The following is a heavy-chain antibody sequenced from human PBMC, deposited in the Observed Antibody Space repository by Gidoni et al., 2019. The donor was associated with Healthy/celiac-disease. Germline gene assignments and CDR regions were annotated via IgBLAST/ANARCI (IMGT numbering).Heavy chain of an antibody. Sequence: QVQLVQSGDEVKKPGSSVKVSCKAAGGTFSSSTISWVRQAPGQVLDWMGRIIPILGIATYAQKFQGRVTITADKSTSTAYMELSSLGSEDTAVYYCASLGYYDSSGYLDWGQGTLVTVSS. CDR3: ASLGYYDSSGYLD. V-gene: IGHV1-69*02. CDR2: IIPILGIA. CDR1: GGTFSSST. D-gene: IGHD3-22*01. J-gene: IGHJ4*02.